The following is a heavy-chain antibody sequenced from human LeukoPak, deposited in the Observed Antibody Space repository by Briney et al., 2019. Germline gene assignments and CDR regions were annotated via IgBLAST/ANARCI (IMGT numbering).Heavy chain of an antibody. CDR1: GFTFTSSA. Sequence: SVKVSCKASGFTFTSSAVQWVRQARGQRLEWIGWIVVGSGNTNYAQKFQERVTITRDMSTSTAYMELSSLRSEDTAVYYCAAARDCSSTSCFTPGDYWGQGTLVTVSS. CDR2: IVVGSGNT. V-gene: IGHV1-58*01. J-gene: IGHJ4*02. CDR3: AAARDCSSTSCFTPGDY. D-gene: IGHD2-2*01.